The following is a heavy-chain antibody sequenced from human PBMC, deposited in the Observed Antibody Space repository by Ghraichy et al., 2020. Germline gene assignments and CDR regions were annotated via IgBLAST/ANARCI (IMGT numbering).Heavy chain of an antibody. CDR1: GGSISSGGYY. CDR2: IYYSGST. Sequence: SETLSLTCTVSGGSISSGGYYWSWIRQHPGKGLEWIGYIYYSGSTYYNPSLKSRVTISVDTSKNQFSLKLSSVTAADTAVYYCARVVVPAAPDWFDPWGQGTLVTVSS. J-gene: IGHJ5*02. D-gene: IGHD2-2*01. V-gene: IGHV4-31*03. CDR3: ARVVVPAAPDWFDP.